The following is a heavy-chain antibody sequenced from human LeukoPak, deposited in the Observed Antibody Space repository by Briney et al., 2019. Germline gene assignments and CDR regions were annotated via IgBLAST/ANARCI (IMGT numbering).Heavy chain of an antibody. D-gene: IGHD3-16*01. V-gene: IGHV3-7*03. J-gene: IGHJ3*02. CDR2: IKQDGSEK. CDR3: AKDFRSGDDAFDI. Sequence: PGGSLRLSCAASGFTFSRYWMSWVRQAPGKGLEWVANIKQDGSEKYYVDSVKGRFTISRDNAKNSLYLQMNSLRAEDMALYYCAKDFRSGDDAFDIWGQGTMVTVSS. CDR1: GFTFSRYW.